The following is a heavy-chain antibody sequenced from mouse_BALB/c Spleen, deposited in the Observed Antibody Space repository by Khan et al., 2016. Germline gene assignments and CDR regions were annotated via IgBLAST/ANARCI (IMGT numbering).Heavy chain of an antibody. CDR1: GFSLTDYG. Sequence: QVQLKESGPGLVAPSQSLSITCTVSGFSLTDYGVSWIRQPPGKGLEWLGVIWGGGSTYYNSALKSRLTITKDNSKSQVFLKMNSLQTDDTRMYYCAQQMWTYFAMDYWGQGTSVTVSS. CDR2: IWGGGST. CDR3: AQQMWTYFAMDY. V-gene: IGHV2-6-5*01. J-gene: IGHJ4*01.